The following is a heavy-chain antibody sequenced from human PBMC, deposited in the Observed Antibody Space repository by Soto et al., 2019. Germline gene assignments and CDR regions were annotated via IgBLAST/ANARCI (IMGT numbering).Heavy chain of an antibody. CDR2: ISYSGST. D-gene: IGHD3-10*01. CDR1: GGSISSYY. V-gene: IGHV4-59*01. CDR3: ARDRTTMVRDLGYYYYGMDV. Sequence: SETLSLTCTVSGGSISSYYWSWIRQPPGKGLEWIGYISYSGSTNYNPSLKSRVTMSVDTSKNQFSLKLSSVTAADTAVYHCARDRTTMVRDLGYYYYGMDVWGQGTTVTVSS. J-gene: IGHJ6*02.